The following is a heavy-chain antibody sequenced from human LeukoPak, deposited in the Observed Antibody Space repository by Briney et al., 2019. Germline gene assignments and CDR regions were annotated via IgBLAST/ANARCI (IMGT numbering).Heavy chain of an antibody. J-gene: IGHJ4*02. D-gene: IGHD3-10*01. V-gene: IGHV4-31*03. CDR2: IYYSGST. CDR3: ARGAVRGVMDLDY. Sequence: SQTLSLTCTVSGGSISSGGYYWTWIRQHPGKGLEWIGYIYYSGSTYYNPSLKSRLTMSVDTSKNQFSLKLSSVTAADTGVYYCARGAVRGVMDLDYWGQGTLVSVSS. CDR1: GGSISSGGYY.